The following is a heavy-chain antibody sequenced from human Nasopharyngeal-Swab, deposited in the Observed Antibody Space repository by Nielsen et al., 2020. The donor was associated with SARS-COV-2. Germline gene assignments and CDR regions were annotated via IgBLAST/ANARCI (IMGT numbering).Heavy chain of an antibody. CDR3: ATNVRKVADVFDY. Sequence: ASVKVSCKVSGYTLTELSMHWVRQAPGKGLEWVGGFDPEDGETIYAQKFQGRVTMTEDTSTDTAYMELSSLRSEDTAVHYCATNVRKVADVFDYWGQGTLVTVSS. CDR2: FDPEDGET. D-gene: IGHD2-15*01. J-gene: IGHJ4*02. CDR1: GYTLTELS. V-gene: IGHV1-24*01.